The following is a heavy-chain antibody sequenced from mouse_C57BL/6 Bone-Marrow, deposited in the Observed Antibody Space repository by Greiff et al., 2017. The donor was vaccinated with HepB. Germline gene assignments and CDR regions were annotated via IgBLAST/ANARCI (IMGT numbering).Heavy chain of an antibody. V-gene: IGHV1-39*01. CDR1: GYSFTDYN. Sequence: EVKVVESGPELVKPGASVKISCKASGYSFTDYNMNWVKQSNGKSLEWIGVINPNYGTTSYNQKFKGKATLTVDQSSSTAYMQLNSLTSEDSAVYYCARWGTTSYFDYWGQGTTLTVSS. J-gene: IGHJ2*01. CDR2: INPNYGTT. D-gene: IGHD2-12*01. CDR3: ARWGTTSYFDY.